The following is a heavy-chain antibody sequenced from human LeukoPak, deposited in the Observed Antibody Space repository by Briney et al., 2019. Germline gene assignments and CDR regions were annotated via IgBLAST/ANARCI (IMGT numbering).Heavy chain of an antibody. V-gene: IGHV4-4*07. J-gene: IGHJ4*02. Sequence: SEALSLTCTVSGGSISSYYWSWIRQPAGKGLEWIGRIYTSGGTNYNPSLKSRVTMSVDTSKNQFSLKLSSVTAADTAVYYCARANYDSSGYPFDYWGQGTLVTVSS. CDR2: IYTSGGT. CDR1: GGSISSYY. D-gene: IGHD3-22*01. CDR3: ARANYDSSGYPFDY.